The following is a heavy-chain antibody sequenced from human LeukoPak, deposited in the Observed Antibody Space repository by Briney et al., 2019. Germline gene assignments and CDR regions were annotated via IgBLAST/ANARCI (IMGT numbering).Heavy chain of an antibody. J-gene: IGHJ5*02. V-gene: IGHV3-73*01. CDR3: TSQAGYSSSWET. Sequence: GGSLRLSCAASGFSFSGSAMHWVRQTPGKGLEWVGRMRSKANNYATHYASSVYGRFTISRDDSANTRYLEMNSLKTEDTAVYYCTSQAGYSSSWETWGQGTLVTVSS. CDR1: GFSFSGSA. D-gene: IGHD6-13*01. CDR2: MRSKANNYAT.